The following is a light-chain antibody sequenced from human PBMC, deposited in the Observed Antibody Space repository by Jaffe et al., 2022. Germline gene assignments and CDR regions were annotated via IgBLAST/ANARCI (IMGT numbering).Light chain of an antibody. Sequence: DIQMTQSPSTLSASVGDRVTITCRASQSISSWLAWYQQKPGKAPKLLIYKASSLESGVPSRFSGSGSGTEFTLTISSLQPDDFATYYCQQYNSYLYTFGQGTKLKIK. CDR3: QQYNSYLYT. CDR2: KAS. V-gene: IGKV1-5*03. CDR1: QSISSW. J-gene: IGKJ2*01.